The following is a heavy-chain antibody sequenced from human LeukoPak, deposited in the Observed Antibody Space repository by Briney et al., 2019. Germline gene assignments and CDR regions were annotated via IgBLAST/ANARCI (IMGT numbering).Heavy chain of an antibody. CDR1: GFTFSSYA. D-gene: IGHD1-14*01. J-gene: IGHJ4*01. V-gene: IGHV3-23*01. CDR3: AIETALTGSADG. Sequence: GGSLRLSCAASGFTFSSYAMSWVRQAPGKGLEWVAPLSADAVTTAYADSVKGRFTISRDRSKNTLYLQMSSLRVEDTAGYYCAIETALTGSADGGGQGRLVTVS. CDR2: LSADAVTT.